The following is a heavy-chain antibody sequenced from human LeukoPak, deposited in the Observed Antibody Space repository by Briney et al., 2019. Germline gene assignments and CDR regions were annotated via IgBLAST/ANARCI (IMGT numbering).Heavy chain of an antibody. J-gene: IGHJ4*02. CDR3: ARGGVVPAANDY. Sequence: GASVKVSCKASGGTFSSYAISWVRQAPGQGLEWMGRIIPILGIANYAQKFQGRVTITADESTSTAYMELSSLRSEDTAVYYCARGGVVPAANDYWGQGTLVTVSS. CDR2: IIPILGIA. CDR1: GGTFSSYA. V-gene: IGHV1-69*04. D-gene: IGHD2-2*01.